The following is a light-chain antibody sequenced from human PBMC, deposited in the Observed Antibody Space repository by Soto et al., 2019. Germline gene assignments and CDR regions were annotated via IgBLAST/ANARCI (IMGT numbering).Light chain of an antibody. CDR2: VGAGGIVG. V-gene: IGLV9-49*01. J-gene: IGLJ2*01. CDR1: SGYSDYK. Sequence: QAVLTQPPSASASLGASVTLTCTLSSGYSDYKVDWFQQRPGKGPRFVMRVGAGGIVGFKGDGIPDRFSVLGSDLNRYLTIKNLQEEDESDYHCGSEHGSGSNCVILFGGGTKLTVL. CDR3: GSEHGSGSNCVIL.